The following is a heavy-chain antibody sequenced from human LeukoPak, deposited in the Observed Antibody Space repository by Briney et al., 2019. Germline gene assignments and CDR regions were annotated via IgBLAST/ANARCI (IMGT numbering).Heavy chain of an antibody. J-gene: IGHJ6*03. V-gene: IGHV3-23*01. CDR2: ISGSGSHT. CDR1: GFTFTTYG. CDR3: AKNGEPYYYMDV. D-gene: IGHD1-14*01. Sequence: PGGSLRLSCAASGFTFTTYGMIWVRQAPGKGLEWVSGISGSGSHTYYADSVKGRLTTSRDSSKKTLYLQMNSLRAEDTAVYYCAKNGEPYYYMDVWGKETTVTVSS.